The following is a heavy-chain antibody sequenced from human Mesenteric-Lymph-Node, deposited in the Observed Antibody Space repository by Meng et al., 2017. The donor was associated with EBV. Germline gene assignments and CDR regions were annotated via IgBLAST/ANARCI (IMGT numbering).Heavy chain of an antibody. V-gene: IGHV1-3*04. D-gene: IGHD3-10*01. CDR3: ATAYGSGSVDY. CDR2: IKTGKGDT. CDR1: GYTYNSYA. J-gene: IGHJ4*02. Sequence: QVQVVQSGGEVEQPGRSVKVACEASGYTYNSYAIHWVRQAPGQSLEWVGGIKTGKGDTKYSQKFQGRFTITRDKSANTAYMQLSSLRAEDTAFYYCATAYGSGSVDYWGQGTLVTVSS.